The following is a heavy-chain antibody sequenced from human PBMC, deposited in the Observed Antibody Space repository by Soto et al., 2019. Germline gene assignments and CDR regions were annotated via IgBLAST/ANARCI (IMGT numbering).Heavy chain of an antibody. CDR2: FDPEDGET. CDR3: ATAYRYFDWLFFDY. D-gene: IGHD3-9*01. CDR1: GYTLTELS. J-gene: IGHJ4*02. V-gene: IGHV1-24*01. Sequence: ASVKVSCKVSGYTLTELSMHWVRQAPGKGLEWMGGFDPEDGETIYAQKFQGRVTMTEDTSTDTAYMELSSLRSEDTAVYYCATAYRYFDWLFFDYWGQGTLVTVSS.